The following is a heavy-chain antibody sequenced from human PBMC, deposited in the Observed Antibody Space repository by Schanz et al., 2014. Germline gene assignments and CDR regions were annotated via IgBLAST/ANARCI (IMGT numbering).Heavy chain of an antibody. CDR2: ISVYNGNT. Sequence: QVQLVQSGAEVKKPGASVKVSCKASGYTFTNYGISWVRQAPGQGLEWMGWISVYNGNTNYAQKLQGRVTMTTDTSTSAAYMELRSLRSDDTAVYYCARSRGDVLLWFGEWDYWGQGTLVTVSS. J-gene: IGHJ4*02. CDR3: ARSRGDVLLWFGEWDY. D-gene: IGHD3-10*01. CDR1: GYTFTNYG. V-gene: IGHV1-18*04.